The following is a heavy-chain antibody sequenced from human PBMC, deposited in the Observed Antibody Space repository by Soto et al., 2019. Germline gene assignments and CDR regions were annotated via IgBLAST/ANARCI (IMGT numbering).Heavy chain of an antibody. CDR1: GFTFSSYG. V-gene: IGHV3-33*01. Sequence: PGGSLRLSCAASGFTFSSYGMHWARQAQGKGLEWVAVIWYDGSNKYYADSVKGRFTISRANSKNTLYLQMNSLRAQDTAVYYGARDQVPPEAAARLIPRGGMDVWGPGTTVTVSS. CDR3: ARDQVPPEAAARLIPRGGMDV. D-gene: IGHD6-6*01. J-gene: IGHJ6*02. CDR2: IWYDGSNK.